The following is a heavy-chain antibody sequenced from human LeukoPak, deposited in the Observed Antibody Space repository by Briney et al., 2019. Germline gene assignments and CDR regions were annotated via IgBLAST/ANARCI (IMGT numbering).Heavy chain of an antibody. Sequence: GGSLRLSCAASGFTFSSYAMSWVRQAPGKGLEWVSAISGSGGSTYYADSVKGRFTISRDNSKNTLYLQMGSLRAEDMAVYYCARGYSGYDLGGMDVWGQGTTVTVSS. J-gene: IGHJ6*02. CDR1: GFTFSSYA. CDR3: ARGYSGYDLGGMDV. V-gene: IGHV3-23*01. CDR2: ISGSGGST. D-gene: IGHD5-12*01.